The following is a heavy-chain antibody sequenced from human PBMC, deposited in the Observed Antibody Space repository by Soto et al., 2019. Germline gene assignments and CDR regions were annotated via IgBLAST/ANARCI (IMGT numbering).Heavy chain of an antibody. V-gene: IGHV1-69*06. Sequence: QVQLVQSGAEVKKPGSSVKVSCKASGGTFSSYAISWVRQAPGQGLEWMGGIIPIFGTANYAQKFQGRVTITADKSTSTAYMELSSLRSEDTAVYYCARADTSFGVVISSGWFDPWGQGTLVTVSS. CDR1: GGTFSSYA. D-gene: IGHD3-3*01. J-gene: IGHJ5*02. CDR2: IIPIFGTA. CDR3: ARADTSFGVVISSGWFDP.